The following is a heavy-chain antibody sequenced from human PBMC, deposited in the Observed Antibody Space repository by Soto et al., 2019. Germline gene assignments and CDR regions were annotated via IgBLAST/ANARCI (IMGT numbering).Heavy chain of an antibody. CDR2: IYYSGST. Sequence: QVQLQESGPGLVKPSETLSLTCAVSGGSISSYYWSWIRQPPGKGLEWIGYIYYSGSTNYNPSLKSRVAISVDTPKNQFSLKLSSVPAADTAVYYCARGEGQYDFDYWGQGTLVTVSS. CDR3: ARGEGQYDFDY. D-gene: IGHD2-8*01. J-gene: IGHJ4*02. CDR1: GGSISSYY. V-gene: IGHV4-59*01.